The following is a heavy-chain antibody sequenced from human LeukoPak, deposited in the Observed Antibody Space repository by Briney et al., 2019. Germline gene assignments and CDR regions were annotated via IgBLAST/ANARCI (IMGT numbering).Heavy chain of an antibody. CDR1: GFTFSSYW. J-gene: IGHJ4*02. D-gene: IGHD2-2*01. Sequence: PGGSLRLSCAASGFTFSSYWMHWVRQAPGKGLVWVSRINSDGSSTSYADSVKGRFTISRDNSKNTLYLQMNSLRAEDTAVYYCAKDLVADYCSSTSCHSPFDYWGQGTLVTVSS. CDR2: INSDGSST. CDR3: AKDLVADYCSSTSCHSPFDY. V-gene: IGHV3-74*01.